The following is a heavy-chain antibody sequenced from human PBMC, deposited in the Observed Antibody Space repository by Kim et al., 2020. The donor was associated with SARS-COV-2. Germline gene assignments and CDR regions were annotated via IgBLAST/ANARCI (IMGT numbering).Heavy chain of an antibody. CDR1: GGSISSSNW. Sequence: SETLSLTCAVSGGSISSSNWWSWVRQPPGKGLEWIGEIYHSGSTNYNPSLKSRVTISVDKSKNQFSLKLSSVTAADTAVYYCARDGKRGVIIHRDRDNWFDPWGQGTLVTVSS. CDR2: IYHSGST. CDR3: ARDGKRGVIIHRDRDNWFDP. D-gene: IGHD3-10*01. V-gene: IGHV4-4*02. J-gene: IGHJ5*02.